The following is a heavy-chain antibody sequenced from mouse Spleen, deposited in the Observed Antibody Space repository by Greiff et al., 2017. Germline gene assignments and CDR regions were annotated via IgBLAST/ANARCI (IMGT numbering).Heavy chain of an antibody. V-gene: IGHV1-62-2*01. J-gene: IGHJ1*01. CDR1: GYTFTEYT. Sequence: VQLQQSGAELVKPGASVKLSCKASGYTFTEYTIHWVKQRSGQGLEWIGWFYPGSGSIKYNEKFKDKATLTADKSSSTVYMELSRLTSEDSAVYFCARHEEDPYGDYDWYFDVWGAGTTVTVSS. D-gene: IGHD2-4*01. CDR3: ARHEEDPYGDYDWYFDV. CDR2: FYPGSGSI.